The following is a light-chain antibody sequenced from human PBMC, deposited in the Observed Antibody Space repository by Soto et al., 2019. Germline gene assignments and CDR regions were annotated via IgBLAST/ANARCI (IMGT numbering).Light chain of an antibody. Sequence: QSVLTQSPSASASLGASVKLTCTLSSGHSSYAIAWHQQQPEKGPRYLMKLNSDGSHSKGDGIPDRFSGSSSGAERYLTISSLQSEDEADYYCQTWGTGILVFGGGTKFTVL. J-gene: IGLJ2*01. CDR1: SGHSSYA. CDR2: LNSDGSH. CDR3: QTWGTGILV. V-gene: IGLV4-69*01.